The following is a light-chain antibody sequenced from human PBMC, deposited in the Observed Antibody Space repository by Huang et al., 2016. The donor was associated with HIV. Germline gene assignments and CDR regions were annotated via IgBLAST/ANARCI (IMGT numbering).Light chain of an antibody. CDR2: HAS. J-gene: IGKJ2*01. CDR3: QQYSTFPMYT. CDR1: QSVASW. Sequence: DIQMTQSTPTLSASVGDRVNINCRARQSVASWVAWYQQEPGKAPKLLMYHASLLDSRAPSRFSGGGSETEFTLTIADLQPDDSATYYCQQYSTFPMYTFAQGTKLEI. V-gene: IGKV1-5*03.